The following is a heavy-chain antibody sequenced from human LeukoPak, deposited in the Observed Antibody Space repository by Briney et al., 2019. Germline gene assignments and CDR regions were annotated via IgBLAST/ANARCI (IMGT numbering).Heavy chain of an antibody. D-gene: IGHD4-17*01. CDR2: IFYSGST. CDR3: ASETLDNGHYSF. CDR1: GASISTYY. V-gene: IGHV4-59*01. J-gene: IGHJ4*02. Sequence: PSETLSLTCTVSGASISTYYWSWIRQPPGKRLEWIAYIFYSGSTNYNPSLKSRVTISVDTSQNQFSLNLSSVTTADTAVYYCASETLDNGHYSFWGQGTLVTVSS.